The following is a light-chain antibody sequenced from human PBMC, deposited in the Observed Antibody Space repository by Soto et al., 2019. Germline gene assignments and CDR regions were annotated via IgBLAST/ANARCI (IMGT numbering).Light chain of an antibody. CDR2: AAS. V-gene: IGKV1-8*01. CDR3: QQYYSYPLT. CDR1: QGISSY. Sequence: AIRMTQSPSSLSASTGDRVTITCRASQGISSYLAWYQQKPGKAPKVLIYAASSLQSGVPSRFSGSGGGTDFTLTISSLQSEDFATYYCQQYYSYPLTFGGGTKVEIK. J-gene: IGKJ4*01.